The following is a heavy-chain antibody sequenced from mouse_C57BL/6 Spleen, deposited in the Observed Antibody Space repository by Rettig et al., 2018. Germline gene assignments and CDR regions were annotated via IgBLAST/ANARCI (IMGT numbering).Heavy chain of an antibody. CDR2: INPNNGGT. J-gene: IGHJ1*03. D-gene: IGHD1-1*01. CDR1: GYTFTDYN. Sequence: LVKPGASVKIPCKASGYTFTDYNMDWVKQSHGKSLEWIGDINPNNGGTIYNQKFKGKATLTVDKSSSTAYMELRSLTSEDTAVYYCARSYYYGSSHWYFDVWGTGTTVT. CDR3: ARSYYYGSSHWYFDV. V-gene: IGHV1-18*01.